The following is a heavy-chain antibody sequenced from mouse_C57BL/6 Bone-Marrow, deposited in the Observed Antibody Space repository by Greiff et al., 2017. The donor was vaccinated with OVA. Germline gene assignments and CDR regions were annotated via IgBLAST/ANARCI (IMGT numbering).Heavy chain of an antibody. D-gene: IGHD1-1*01. Sequence: EVKLQESGAELVRPGASVKLSCTASGFNIKDDYMHWVKQRPEQGLEWIGWIDPENGDTEYASKFQGKATITADTSSNTAYLQLSSLTSEDTAVYYCTTNTTVVADDWGKGTTLTVSS. CDR3: TTNTTVVADD. V-gene: IGHV14-4*01. CDR1: GFNIKDDY. J-gene: IGHJ2*01. CDR2: IDPENGDT.